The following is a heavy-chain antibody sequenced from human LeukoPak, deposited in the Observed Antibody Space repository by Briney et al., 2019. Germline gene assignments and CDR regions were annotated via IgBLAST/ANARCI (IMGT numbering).Heavy chain of an antibody. CDR3: ARGHVDTATGFDP. CDR2: INPNSGGT. J-gene: IGHJ5*02. V-gene: IGHV1-2*02. Sequence: GASVKVSCKASGYTFTGYYMHWVRQAPGQGLEWMGWINPNSGGTNYAQKFQGRVTMTRDTSTSTAYMELSRLRSDDTAVYYCARGHVDTATGFDPWGQGTLVTVSS. CDR1: GYTFTGYY. D-gene: IGHD5-18*01.